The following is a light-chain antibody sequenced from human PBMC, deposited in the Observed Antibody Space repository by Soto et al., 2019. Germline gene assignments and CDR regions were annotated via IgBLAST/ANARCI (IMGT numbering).Light chain of an antibody. CDR3: LQDYNYPWT. J-gene: IGKJ1*01. Sequence: AIQMTQSPSSLSASVGDRVTITCRASQGIRNALGWYQQKPGKAPKLLIYAASSLQSGVPSRFGGSGSCTDFTLTISSLQPEDFATDYCLQDYNYPWTFGKGTKVEIK. V-gene: IGKV1-6*01. CDR2: AAS. CDR1: QGIRNA.